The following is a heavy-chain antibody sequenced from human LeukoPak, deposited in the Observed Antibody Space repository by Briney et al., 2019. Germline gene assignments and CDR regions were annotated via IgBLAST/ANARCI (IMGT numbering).Heavy chain of an antibody. CDR3: SRVPINPDYYGSESHGGYFDY. V-gene: IGHV1-18*01. Sequence: ASVKVSCKASGYTFTSYGISWVRQAPGQGLEWMGWISAYNGNTNYAQTLQGRVTMTTDTSTSTAYMELRSLRSDDTAVYYCSRVPINPDYYGSESHGGYFDYWGQGTLVTVSS. J-gene: IGHJ4*02. D-gene: IGHD3-10*01. CDR1: GYTFTSYG. CDR2: ISAYNGNT.